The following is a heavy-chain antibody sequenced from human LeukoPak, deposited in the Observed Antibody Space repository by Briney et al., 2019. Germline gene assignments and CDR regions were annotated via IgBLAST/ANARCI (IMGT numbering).Heavy chain of an antibody. Sequence: GRXWXGXXYYSGSTYYNPSLKSRVTISVDTSKNQFSLKLSSVTAADTAVYYCARGESMSVAVAGTPFDYWGQGTLVTVSS. CDR2: XYYSGST. J-gene: IGHJ4*02. CDR3: ARGESMSVAVAGTPFDY. V-gene: IGHV4-31*02. D-gene: IGHD6-19*01.